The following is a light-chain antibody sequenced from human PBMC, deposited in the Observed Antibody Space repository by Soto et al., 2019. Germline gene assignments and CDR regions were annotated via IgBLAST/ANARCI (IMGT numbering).Light chain of an antibody. V-gene: IGKV3-20*01. J-gene: IGKJ1*01. Sequence: ELVLTQSPVALSLSSGERATLSCRASQSVSSTLLTWYQQKPGQAPRLLIYGVSSRATCIPDRFSGSGSGTDFTLTISRVEPEDFAVYFCQHYGDSSWTFGQGSRVEIK. CDR3: QHYGDSSWT. CDR2: GVS. CDR1: QSVSSTL.